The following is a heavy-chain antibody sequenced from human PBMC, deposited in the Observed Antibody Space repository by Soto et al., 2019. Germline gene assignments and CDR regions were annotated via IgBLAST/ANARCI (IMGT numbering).Heavy chain of an antibody. Sequence: QVLLEQSGAEVKKPGSSVKVSCKASGGTFRSYAISWVRQAPGQGLEWMGGIIPIFGTPNYAQTFQDRLSVTADESTSTVYMELHYLTAADTALYSCAYSANQRYFFDSWGQGTLVTVSS. CDR2: IIPIFGTP. J-gene: IGHJ4*02. CDR1: GGTFRSYA. V-gene: IGHV1-69*12. D-gene: IGHD1-26*01. CDR3: AYSANQRYFFDS.